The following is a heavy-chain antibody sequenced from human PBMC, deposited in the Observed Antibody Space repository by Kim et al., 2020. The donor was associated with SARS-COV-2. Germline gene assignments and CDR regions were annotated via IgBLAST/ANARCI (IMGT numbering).Heavy chain of an antibody. D-gene: IGHD1-26*01. J-gene: IGHJ4*02. CDR3: AKDRGAATWGGFDY. Sequence: DSVKGRFTISRDNVKNSLYLQMNSLRPEDTAFYYCAKDRGAATWGGFDYWGQGTLVTVSS. V-gene: IGHV3-9*01.